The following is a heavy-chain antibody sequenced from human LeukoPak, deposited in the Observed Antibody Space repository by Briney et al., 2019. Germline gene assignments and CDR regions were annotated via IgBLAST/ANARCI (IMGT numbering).Heavy chain of an antibody. CDR2: ISTNGGST. CDR1: GFTFSSYA. D-gene: IGHD3-3*01. CDR3: ARDGGYDFWSGYRDY. J-gene: IGHJ4*02. Sequence: PGGSLRLSCSASGFTFSSYAMHWVRQAPGKGLEYLSAISTNGGSTYYADSVNGRFTISRDNSKNTLYLQMNSLRAEDTAVYYCARDGGYDFWSGYRDYWGQGTLVTVSS. V-gene: IGHV3-64*04.